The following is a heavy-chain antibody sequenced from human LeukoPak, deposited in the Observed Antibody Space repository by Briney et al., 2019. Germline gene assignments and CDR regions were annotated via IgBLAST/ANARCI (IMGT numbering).Heavy chain of an antibody. D-gene: IGHD2-15*01. Sequence: GGSLRLSCAASGFTFSSYGMHWVRQAPGKGLEWVSGIGPSGTNTYYADSVKGRFTISRDNSKNTLYLQMNSLRAEDTAVYYCAKEGYCSGGSCYSPYYFDYWGQGTLVTVSS. CDR2: IGPSGTNT. CDR3: AKEGYCSGGSCYSPYYFDY. V-gene: IGHV3-NL1*01. J-gene: IGHJ4*02. CDR1: GFTFSSYG.